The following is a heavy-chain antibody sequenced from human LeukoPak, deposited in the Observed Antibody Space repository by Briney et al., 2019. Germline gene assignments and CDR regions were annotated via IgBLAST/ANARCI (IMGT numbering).Heavy chain of an antibody. D-gene: IGHD3-22*01. CDR2: INAGNGNT. Sequence: GASVKVSCKASGYTFTSYAMHWVRQAPGQRLEWMGWINAGNGNTKYSQKLQGRVTITRDTSASTAYMELSSLRSEDTAVYYCARDQNPMIVVVSWFDPWGQGTLVTVSS. CDR1: GYTFTSYA. V-gene: IGHV1-3*01. J-gene: IGHJ5*02. CDR3: ARDQNPMIVVVSWFDP.